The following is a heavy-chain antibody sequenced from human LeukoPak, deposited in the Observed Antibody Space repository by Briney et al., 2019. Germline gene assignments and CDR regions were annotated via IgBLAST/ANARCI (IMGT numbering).Heavy chain of an antibody. CDR2: ISSSSSYI. J-gene: IGHJ4*02. CDR3: ASAFGGADQFDY. Sequence: GGSLRLSCAASGFTFSSYSMNWVRQAPGKGLEWVSSISSSSSYIYYADSVKGRFTISRDNAKNSLYLQMNSLRAEDTAVYYCASAFGGADQFDYWGQGTLVTVSS. CDR1: GFTFSSYS. D-gene: IGHD3-10*01. V-gene: IGHV3-21*01.